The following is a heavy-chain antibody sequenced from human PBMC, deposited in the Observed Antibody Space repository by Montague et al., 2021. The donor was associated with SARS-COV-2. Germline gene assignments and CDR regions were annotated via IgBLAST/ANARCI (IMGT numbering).Heavy chain of an antibody. Sequence: SETLSLTCTVSGGSISSNLFYWGWIRQLPGKGLEWIGSISYSGSTYYNPSLKSRVTLSVDTSKNQFSLKLSSVTAADTAVYYCARGEEEMATIVDEYFDYWGQGTLVTVSS. D-gene: IGHD5-24*01. CDR1: GGSISSNLFY. CDR2: ISYSGST. V-gene: IGHV4-39*01. J-gene: IGHJ4*02. CDR3: ARGEEEMATIVDEYFDY.